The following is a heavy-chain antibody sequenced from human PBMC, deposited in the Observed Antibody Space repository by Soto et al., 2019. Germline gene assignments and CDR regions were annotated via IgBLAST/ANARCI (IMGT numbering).Heavy chain of an antibody. CDR1: GYTFTSYY. V-gene: IGHV1-69*13. Sequence: SVKVSCKASGYTFTSYYMHWVRQAPGQGLEWMGGIIPIFGTVNYAQKFQGRATITAVASMSTAYMELSSLRSEDTAMYYCAILWACLDGHYYGLDVWGQGTTVTVS. J-gene: IGHJ6*02. D-gene: IGHD3-3*02. CDR2: IIPIFGTV. CDR3: AILWACLDGHYYGLDV.